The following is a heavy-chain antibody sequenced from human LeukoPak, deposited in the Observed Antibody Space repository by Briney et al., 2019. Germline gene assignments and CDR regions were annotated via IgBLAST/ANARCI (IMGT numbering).Heavy chain of an antibody. CDR1: GGSYSDYY. CDR3: AREGKRISLVRGVITPIGHCNMDV. CDR2: INHSGIT. D-gene: IGHD3-10*01. Sequence: PSETLSLTCGVYGGSYSDYYWSWIRQPPGKGLEWIGEINHSGITNYNPSLKSRVTISLDTSKNQFSLKLSSVTAEDTAVYYCAREGKRISLVRGVITPIGHCNMDVWGKGTTVTVSS. J-gene: IGHJ6*03. V-gene: IGHV4-34*01.